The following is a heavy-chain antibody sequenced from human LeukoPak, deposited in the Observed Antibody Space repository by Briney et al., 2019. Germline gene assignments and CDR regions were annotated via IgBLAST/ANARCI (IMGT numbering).Heavy chain of an antibody. V-gene: IGHV3-23*01. CDR1: GFTFSRYA. CDR3: ATETSGWRPFEY. D-gene: IGHD6-19*01. CDR2: ITGSGGTT. Sequence: PGGSLRLSCAASGFTFSRYAMNWVRQAPGKGLECVSAITGSGGTTFHADSVKGRFTISRDNSKNTLYLQMNSLRAEDTAVYYCATETSGWRPFEYWGQGTLVTVSS. J-gene: IGHJ4*02.